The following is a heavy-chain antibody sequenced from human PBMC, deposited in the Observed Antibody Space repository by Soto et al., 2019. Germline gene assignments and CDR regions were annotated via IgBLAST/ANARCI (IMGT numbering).Heavy chain of an antibody. V-gene: IGHV1-24*01. D-gene: IGHD1-7*01. CDR3: ATGVMESITGTTESDY. J-gene: IGHJ4*02. CDR1: GYTFTSYD. Sequence: GASVKVSCKASGYTFTSYDINWVRQAPGKGLEWMGGFDPEDGETIYAQKFQGRVTMTEDTSTDTAYMELSSLRSEDTAVYYCATGVMESITGTTESDYWGQGTLVTVSS. CDR2: FDPEDGET.